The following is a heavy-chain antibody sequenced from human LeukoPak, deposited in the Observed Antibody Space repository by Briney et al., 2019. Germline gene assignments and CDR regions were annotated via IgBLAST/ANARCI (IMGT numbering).Heavy chain of an antibody. D-gene: IGHD6-13*01. CDR2: ISYDGSNK. CDR3: AKDWTSIAAAGPLGDWFDP. CDR1: GFTFSSYG. J-gene: IGHJ5*02. Sequence: PGGTLRLSCAASGFTFSSYGMHWVRQAPGKGLEWVAVISYDGSNKYHADSVKGRFTISRDNSKNTLYLQMNSLRAEDTAVYYRAKDWTSIAAAGPLGDWFDPWGQGTLVTVSS. V-gene: IGHV3-30*18.